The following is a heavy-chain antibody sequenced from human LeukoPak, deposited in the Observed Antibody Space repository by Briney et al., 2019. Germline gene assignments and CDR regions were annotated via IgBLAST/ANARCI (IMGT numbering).Heavy chain of an antibody. CDR2: VWDDGSSQ. D-gene: IGHD6-19*01. J-gene: IGHJ4*02. CDR1: GFTFISYW. Sequence: TGGSLRLSCAASGFTFISYWMSWVRQAPGKGLEWVAVVWDDGSSQNYADSVKGRFTISRDNSKNMLYLQMNSLRAEDTAVYYCAKDQWNPDYWGQGTLVSVSS. CDR3: AKDQWNPDY. V-gene: IGHV3-33*06.